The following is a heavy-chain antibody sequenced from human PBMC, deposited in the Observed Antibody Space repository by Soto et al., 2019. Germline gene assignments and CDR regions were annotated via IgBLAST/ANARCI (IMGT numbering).Heavy chain of an antibody. V-gene: IGHV1-3*01. D-gene: IGHD6-19*01. CDR2: INAGNGNT. J-gene: IGHJ4*02. Sequence: QVPLVQSGAEVKKPGASVKVSCKASGYTFTSYAMHWVRQAPGQRLEWMGWINAGNGNTKYSQKFQGRVTITRDTSASTAYMELSSLRSEDTDVYYCARDSSGWYYFDYWGQGTLVTVSS. CDR3: ARDSSGWYYFDY. CDR1: GYTFTSYA.